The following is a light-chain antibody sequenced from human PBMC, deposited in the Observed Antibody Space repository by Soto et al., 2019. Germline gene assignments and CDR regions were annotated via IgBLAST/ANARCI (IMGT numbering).Light chain of an antibody. J-gene: IGKJ5*01. CDR1: QSISTW. CDR2: DSS. Sequence: DIHMTRSPSTLSASVGDRVTITCRASQSISTWLAWYQQKPGRAPKLLIYDSSSLESGVPSRFSGSGSGTEFSLTISSLQPDDFATYYCQQYDSFSSAFGQGTRLEIK. CDR3: QQYDSFSSA. V-gene: IGKV1-5*01.